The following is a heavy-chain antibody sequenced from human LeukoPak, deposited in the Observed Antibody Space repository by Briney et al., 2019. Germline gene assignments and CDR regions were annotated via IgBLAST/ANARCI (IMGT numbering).Heavy chain of an antibody. CDR3: AKDRNPWLVSGVYFDY. D-gene: IGHD6-19*01. J-gene: IGHJ4*02. Sequence: GGSLRLSCAASGFTFSSYAMSWVRQAPGKGLEWVSAISGSGGSTYYAGSVKGRFTISRDNSKNTLYLQMNSLRAEDTAVYYCAKDRNPWLVSGVYFDYWGQGTLVTVSS. CDR1: GFTFSSYA. CDR2: ISGSGGST. V-gene: IGHV3-23*01.